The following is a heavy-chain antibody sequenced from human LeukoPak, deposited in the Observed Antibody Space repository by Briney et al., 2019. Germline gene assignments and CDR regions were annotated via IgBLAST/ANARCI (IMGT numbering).Heavy chain of an antibody. J-gene: IGHJ4*02. D-gene: IGHD5-24*01. Sequence: ASVKVSCKASGGTFSSYAISWVRQAPGQGLEWMGGIIPIFGTANHAQKFQGRVTITADESTSTAYMELSSLRSEDTAVYYCARSEMATITALDYWGQGTLVTVSS. CDR2: IIPIFGTA. V-gene: IGHV1-69*13. CDR3: ARSEMATITALDY. CDR1: GGTFSSYA.